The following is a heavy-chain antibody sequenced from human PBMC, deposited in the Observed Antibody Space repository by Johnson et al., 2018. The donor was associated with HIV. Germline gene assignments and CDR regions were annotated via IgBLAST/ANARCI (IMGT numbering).Heavy chain of an antibody. D-gene: IGHD3-22*01. Sequence: QMLLVESGGGLVKPGGSLRLSCAASGFSFSDYYMSWIRQAPGKGLEWVSYISSSGSTIYYADSVKCRFSISRDNAKNSLYLQMNSLRAEDTAVYYCARDRGYWDACDIWGQGTMVTVSS. J-gene: IGHJ3*02. CDR1: GFSFSDYY. CDR2: ISSSGSTI. V-gene: IGHV3-11*04. CDR3: ARDRGYWDACDI.